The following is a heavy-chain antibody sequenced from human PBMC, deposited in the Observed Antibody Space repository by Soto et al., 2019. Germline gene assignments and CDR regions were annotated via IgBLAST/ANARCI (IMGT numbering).Heavy chain of an antibody. Sequence: SETLSLTCTVSGGSISSSSYYWGWIRQPPGKGLEWIGSVYYSGSTYYISSLKSRVTISVDTSKNQISLKLSSVTAADTAVYYCARRYGYSFDYWGQGTLVTVSS. D-gene: IGHD1-1*01. CDR2: VYYSGST. CDR3: ARRYGYSFDY. CDR1: GGSISSSSYY. J-gene: IGHJ4*02. V-gene: IGHV4-39*01.